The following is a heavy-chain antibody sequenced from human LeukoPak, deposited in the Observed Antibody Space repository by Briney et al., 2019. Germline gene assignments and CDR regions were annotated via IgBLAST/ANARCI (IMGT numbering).Heavy chain of an antibody. V-gene: IGHV4-59*01. CDR3: ARLPRRYSYGPTLDY. D-gene: IGHD5-18*01. Sequence: PSETLSLTCTVSGGSISSYYWSWIRQPPGKGLEWIGYIYYSGSTNYNPSLKSRVTISVDTSKNQFSLKLSSVTAADTAVYYCARLPRRYSYGPTLDYWGQGTLVTVSS. CDR2: IYYSGST. J-gene: IGHJ4*02. CDR1: GGSISSYY.